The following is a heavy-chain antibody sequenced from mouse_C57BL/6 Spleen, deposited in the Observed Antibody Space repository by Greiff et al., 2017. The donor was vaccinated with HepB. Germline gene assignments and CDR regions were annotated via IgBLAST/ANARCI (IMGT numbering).Heavy chain of an antibody. CDR1: GYAFSSSW. J-gene: IGHJ2*01. CDR2: IYPGDGDT. D-gene: IGHD1-1*02. Sequence: QVQLQQSGPELVKPGASVKISCKASGYAFSSSWMNWVKQRPGKGLEWIGRIYPGDGDTNYNGQFKGKATLTADKSSSTAYMQLSSLTSEDSAVYFCARGSLSPLLDYWGQGTTLTVSS. V-gene: IGHV1-82*01. CDR3: ARGSLSPLLDY.